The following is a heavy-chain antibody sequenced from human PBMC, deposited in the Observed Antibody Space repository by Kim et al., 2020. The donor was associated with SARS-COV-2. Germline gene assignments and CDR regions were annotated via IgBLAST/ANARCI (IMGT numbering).Heavy chain of an antibody. CDR2: IWYDGSNK. CDR1: GFTFSSYG. D-gene: IGHD5-12*01. CDR3: ASTDDSGYVLDY. V-gene: IGHV3-33*01. J-gene: IGHJ4*02. Sequence: GGSLRLSCAASGFTFSSYGMHWVRQAPGKGLEWVAVIWYDGSNKYYADSVKGRFTISRDNSKNTLYLQMNSLRAEDTAVYYCASTDDSGYVLDYWGQGTLVTVSS.